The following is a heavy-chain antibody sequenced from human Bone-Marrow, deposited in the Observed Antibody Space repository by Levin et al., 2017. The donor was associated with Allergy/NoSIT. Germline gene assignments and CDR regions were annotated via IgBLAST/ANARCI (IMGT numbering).Heavy chain of an antibody. CDR1: GVSISNYY. J-gene: IGHJ6*02. Sequence: SQTLSLTCTVSGVSISNYYWSWIRQPPGRGLEWIGNIFYTGSTKYKPSLKSRVTILVDTSKNQFSLKLSSVTAADTAVYYCARDLRGYTSEKPSYYYYGVDVWGQGTTVTVSS. CDR3: ARDLRGYTSEKPSYYYYGVDV. D-gene: IGHD5-18*01. CDR2: IFYTGST. V-gene: IGHV4-59*01.